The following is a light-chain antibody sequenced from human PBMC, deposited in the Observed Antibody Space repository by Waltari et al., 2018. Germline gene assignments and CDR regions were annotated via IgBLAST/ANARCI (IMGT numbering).Light chain of an antibody. CDR2: GAS. Sequence: EIVMTQSPATLSLSPGERATLPCRASQSVGRHLAWYQQKPGQAPRPLISGASNRATGIPARFSGSGYGTEFTLTISSLQSEDFAVYYCQQYNNWPPLTFGGGTTVEI. J-gene: IGKJ4*01. CDR1: QSVGRH. V-gene: IGKV3-15*01. CDR3: QQYNNWPPLT.